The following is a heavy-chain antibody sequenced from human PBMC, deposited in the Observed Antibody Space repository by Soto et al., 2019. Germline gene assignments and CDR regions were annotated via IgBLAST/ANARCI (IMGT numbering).Heavy chain of an antibody. D-gene: IGHD3-22*01. CDR3: ARVPHYYDSSGYARPYYFDY. Sequence: SDNLSLTCTVYGGSISSGDYYWSWIRQPTGKGLEWIGYIYYSGSTYYNPSLKSRVTISVDTSKNQFSLKLSSVTAADTAVYYCARVPHYYDSSGYARPYYFDYWSQGTLVIVSS. J-gene: IGHJ4*02. CDR2: IYYSGST. V-gene: IGHV4-30-4*02. CDR1: GGSISSGDYY.